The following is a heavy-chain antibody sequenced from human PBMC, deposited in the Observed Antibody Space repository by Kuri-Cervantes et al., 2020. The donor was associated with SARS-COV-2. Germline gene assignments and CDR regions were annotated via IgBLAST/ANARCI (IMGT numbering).Heavy chain of an antibody. CDR2: INPGGGSK. D-gene: IGHD1-26*01. V-gene: IGHV1-46*01. CDR3: ARDRKTTLTGGWELYYYYGMDV. J-gene: IGHJ6*02. Sequence: ASVQVSCKAAGYSFTSYYMHWVRQAPGQGLEWMGIINPGGGSKSYEQKFQGRVTMTRDKSTSTVYMELNSLRSGDTAVYYCARDRKTTLTGGWELYYYYGMDVWGQGTTVTVSS. CDR1: GYSFTSYY.